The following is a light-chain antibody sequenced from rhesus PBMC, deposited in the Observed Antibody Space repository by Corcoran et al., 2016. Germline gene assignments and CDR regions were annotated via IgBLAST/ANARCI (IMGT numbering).Light chain of an antibody. CDR1: QGISSY. J-gene: IGKJ2*01. V-gene: IGKV1-28*01. Sequence: DIQMTQSPSSLSASVGDTVTITCRASQGISSYLNWFQQKQGKAPKLLIYAASSLERGVPSRFSGSGSGTEFTLTISSLQPDDFAAYYCLQHNSYPYSFGQGTKVEIK. CDR2: AAS. CDR3: LQHNSYPYS.